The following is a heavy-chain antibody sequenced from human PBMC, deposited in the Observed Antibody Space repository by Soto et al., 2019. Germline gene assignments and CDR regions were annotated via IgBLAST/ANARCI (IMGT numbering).Heavy chain of an antibody. Sequence: SQTLSLTCVISGDSVSSTGVAWNWIRQSPSRGLEWLGRTFYRSKWYNDYAVSVKSRITINPDTSKNQFSLHLNSVTPEDTAVYYCARDRGTSQPFELWGQGTLVTVSS. CDR1: GDSVSSTGVA. CDR3: ARDRGTSQPFEL. V-gene: IGHV6-1*01. J-gene: IGHJ4*02. D-gene: IGHD2-2*01. CDR2: TFYRSKWYN.